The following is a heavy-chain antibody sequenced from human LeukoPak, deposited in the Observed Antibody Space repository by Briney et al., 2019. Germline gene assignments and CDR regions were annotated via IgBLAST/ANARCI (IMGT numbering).Heavy chain of an antibody. CDR2: INHSGST. V-gene: IGHV4-34*01. J-gene: IGHJ4*02. CDR1: GGSFSGYY. Sequence: SETLSLTCAVYGGSFSGYYWSWIRQPPGKGLEWIGEINHSGSTNYNPSLKSRVTISVDTSKNQFSLKPSSVTAADTAVYYCARGKTQCSSTSCPYFDYWGQGTLVTVSS. D-gene: IGHD2-2*01. CDR3: ARGKTQCSSTSCPYFDY.